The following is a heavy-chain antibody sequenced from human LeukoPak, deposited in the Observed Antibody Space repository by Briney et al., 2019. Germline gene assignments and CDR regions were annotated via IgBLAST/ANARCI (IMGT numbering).Heavy chain of an antibody. CDR1: GGTFSSYA. V-gene: IGHV1-69*05. D-gene: IGHD3-22*01. CDR3: ARDPGYYDSSGYYDSYFDY. Sequence: ASVKVSCKASGGTFSSYAISWVRQAPGQGLEWMGGIIPIFGTANYAQKFQGRVTITTDESTSTAYMELSSLRSEDTAAYYCARDPGYYDSSGYYDSYFDYWGQGTLVTVSS. J-gene: IGHJ4*02. CDR2: IIPIFGTA.